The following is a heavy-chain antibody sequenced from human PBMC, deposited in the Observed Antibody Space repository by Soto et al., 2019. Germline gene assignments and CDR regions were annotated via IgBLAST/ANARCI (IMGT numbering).Heavy chain of an antibody. Sequence: SVKVSCKASGGTFSSSGFSWVRQAPGQGLEWMGMIVPSLDTTNYAQKFQARVTITADEVTSTAYMELRSLRSEDTAVYYCARWPQPRYTADPYAVDVWGQGTRVTVAS. D-gene: IGHD3-16*02. J-gene: IGHJ6*02. CDR3: ARWPQPRYTADPYAVDV. CDR2: IVPSLDTT. V-gene: IGHV1-69*11. CDR1: GGTFSSSG.